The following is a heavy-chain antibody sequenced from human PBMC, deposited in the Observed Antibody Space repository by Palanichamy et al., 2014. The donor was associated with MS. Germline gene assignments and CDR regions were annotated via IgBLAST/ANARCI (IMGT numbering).Heavy chain of an antibody. J-gene: IGHJ4*02. CDR2: IYWNDDK. D-gene: IGHD3-22*01. CDR3: AHRGVITGHYYYDVFDY. Sequence: QITLKESGPTLVKPTQTLTLTCTFSGFSLSTSGVGVGWIRQPPGKALEWVAHIYWNDDKRYSPYLKSRLTITKDTSKNQVVLGMTNMDPVDTATYYCAHRGVITGHYYYDVFDYWGQGTLVTVSS. V-gene: IGHV2-5*01. CDR1: GFSLSTSGVG.